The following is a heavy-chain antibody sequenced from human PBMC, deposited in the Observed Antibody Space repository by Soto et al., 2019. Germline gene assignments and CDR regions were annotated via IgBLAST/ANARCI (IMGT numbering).Heavy chain of an antibody. J-gene: IGHJ4*02. D-gene: IGHD6-19*01. V-gene: IGHV3-23*01. CDR3: ASRSSGWYFDY. Sequence: GGSQRLSCTASGVTFRNYAMNWVRQAPGKGLEWVSVISGSGGSTYYADSVKGRFTISRDNSKNTLYLQMNSLRAEDTAVYYCASRSSGWYFDYWGQGTLVTVSS. CDR2: ISGSGGST. CDR1: GVTFRNYA.